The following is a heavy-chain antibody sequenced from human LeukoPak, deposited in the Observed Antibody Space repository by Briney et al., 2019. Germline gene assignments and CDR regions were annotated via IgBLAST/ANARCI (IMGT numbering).Heavy chain of an antibody. CDR1: GGSFNGYY. CDR2: INHSGST. V-gene: IGHV4-34*01. D-gene: IGHD2-2*01. CDR3: ARDFTLGYCSSTSCYGRGFDY. Sequence: SETLSLTCAVYGGSFNGYYWSWIRQPPGKGLEWIGEINHSGSTNYNPSLKSRVTISVDTSKNQYSLKLSSVTAADTAVYYCARDFTLGYCSSTSCYGRGFDYWGQGTLVTVSS. J-gene: IGHJ4*02.